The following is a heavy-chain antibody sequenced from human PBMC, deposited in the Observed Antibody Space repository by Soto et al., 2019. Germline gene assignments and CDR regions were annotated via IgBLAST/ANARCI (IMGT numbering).Heavy chain of an antibody. J-gene: IGHJ4*02. V-gene: IGHV1-24*01. Sequence: ASVKVSCKVSVYTLTELSMHWVRQAPGKGLEWMGGFDPEDGETIYAQKFQGRVTMTEDTSTDTAYMELSSLRSEDTAVYYCATAVVKNDYYDSSGYYYSFDYWGQGTLVTVSS. CDR3: ATAVVKNDYYDSSGYYYSFDY. CDR1: VYTLTELS. CDR2: FDPEDGET. D-gene: IGHD3-22*01.